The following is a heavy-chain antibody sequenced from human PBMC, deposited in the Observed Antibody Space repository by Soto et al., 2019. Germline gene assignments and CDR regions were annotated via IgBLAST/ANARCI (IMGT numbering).Heavy chain of an antibody. CDR1: GFTFSSYA. CDR2: ISGSGGST. V-gene: IGHV3-23*01. Sequence: GGSLRLSCAASGFTFSSYAMSWVRQAPGKGLEWVSAISGSGGSTYYADSVKGRFTISRDNSKNTLYLQMNSLRVEDTAVYYCAKTPTVTTIFLLDYWGQGTLVTVSS. J-gene: IGHJ4*02. CDR3: AKTPTVTTIFLLDY. D-gene: IGHD4-17*01.